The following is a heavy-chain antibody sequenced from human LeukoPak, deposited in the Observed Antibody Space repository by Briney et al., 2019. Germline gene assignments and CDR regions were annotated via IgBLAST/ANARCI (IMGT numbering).Heavy chain of an antibody. V-gene: IGHV3-48*02. CDR2: ISSSSSTI. Sequence: GGSLRLSCAASGFTFSSYSMNWVRQAPGKGLEWVSYISSSSSTIYYADSVKDRFTISRDNAKNSLYLQMNSLRDEDTAVYYCARDWGYYYYYGMDVWGQGTTVTVSS. CDR1: GFTFSSYS. CDR3: ARDWGYYYYYGMDV. D-gene: IGHD3-16*01. J-gene: IGHJ6*02.